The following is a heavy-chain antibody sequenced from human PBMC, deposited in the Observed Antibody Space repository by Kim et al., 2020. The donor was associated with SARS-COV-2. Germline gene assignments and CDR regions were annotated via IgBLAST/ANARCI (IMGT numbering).Heavy chain of an antibody. CDR2: ISYDGSNK. Sequence: GGSLRLSCAASGFTFSSYGMHWVRQAPGKGLEWVAVISYDGSNKYYADSVKGRFTISRDNSKNTLYLQMNSLRAEDTAVYYCGKPPTGSRDYYYYYCMDV. CDR1: GFTFSSYG. V-gene: IGHV3-30*18. CDR3: GKPPTGSRDYYYYYCMDV. J-gene: IGHJ6*01. D-gene: IGHD6-13*01.